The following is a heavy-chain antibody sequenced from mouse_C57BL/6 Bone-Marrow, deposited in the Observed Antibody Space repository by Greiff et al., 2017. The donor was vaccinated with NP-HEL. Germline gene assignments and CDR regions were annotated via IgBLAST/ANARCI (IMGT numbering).Heavy chain of an antibody. V-gene: IGHV1-64*01. CDR3: AREGLFAY. CDR2: IHPNSGST. CDR1: GYTFTSYW. J-gene: IGHJ3*01. Sequence: QVHVKQPGAELVKPGASVKLSCKASGYTFTSYWMHWVKQRPGQGLEWIGMIHPNSGSTNYNEKFKSKATLTVDKSSSTAYMQLSSLTSEDSAVYYCAREGLFAYWGQGTLVTVSA.